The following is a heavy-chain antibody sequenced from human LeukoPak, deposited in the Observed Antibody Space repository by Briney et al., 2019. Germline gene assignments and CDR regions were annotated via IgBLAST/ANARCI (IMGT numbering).Heavy chain of an antibody. CDR3: ARETYYKAFDI. CDR1: GYTFTGYY. CDR2: INPNSGGT. V-gene: IGHV1-2*06. J-gene: IGHJ3*02. Sequence: ASVKVSCKASGYTFTGYYMHWLRQAPGQGLEWMGRINPNSGGTNYAQKFQGRVTMTRDTSISTAYMELSRLRSDDTAVYYCARETYYKAFDIWGQGTMLTVSS. D-gene: IGHD3-22*01.